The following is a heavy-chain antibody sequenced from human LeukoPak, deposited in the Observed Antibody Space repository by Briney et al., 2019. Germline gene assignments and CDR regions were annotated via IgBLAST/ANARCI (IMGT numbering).Heavy chain of an antibody. CDR2: ISSSGSTI. D-gene: IGHD6-6*01. J-gene: IGHJ5*02. V-gene: IGHV3-11*04. Sequence: RGSLRLSCAASGFTFSAYYMSWIRQAPGKGLEWVSYISSSGSTIYYADSSRGRFTISRDNTKNSLFLQMNRLRAEDTAIYYCARDVGTSSNWYDPWGQGTLVTVSS. CDR3: ARDVGTSSNWYDP. CDR1: GFTFSAYY.